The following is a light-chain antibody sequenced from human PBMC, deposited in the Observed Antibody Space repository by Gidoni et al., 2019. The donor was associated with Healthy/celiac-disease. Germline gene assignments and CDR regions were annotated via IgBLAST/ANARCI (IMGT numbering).Light chain of an antibody. CDR1: PSVSSY. J-gene: IGKJ2*01. CDR2: DAS. Sequence: EIVLTQSPATQSLSPGDRATLSCRSSPSVSSYLAWYQQKPGPAPSLLIYDASNRATGIPARFSGSGSGTDFTLTISSLEPEDFAGYYCQQRSHWPPLYTFXQXTKLEIK. CDR3: QQRSHWPPLYT. V-gene: IGKV3-11*01.